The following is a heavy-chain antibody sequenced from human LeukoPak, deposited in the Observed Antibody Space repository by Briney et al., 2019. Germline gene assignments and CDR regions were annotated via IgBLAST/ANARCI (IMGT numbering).Heavy chain of an antibody. Sequence: SETLSLTCTVSGGSISSGSYYWGWIRQPPGKGLEWIGSIYYSGSTYYNPSLKSRVTISVDTSKNQFSLKMTSVTAADTAVYNCARFTPSSDYQFAFDYWGQGTLVTVSS. J-gene: IGHJ4*02. V-gene: IGHV4-39*01. D-gene: IGHD4-11*01. CDR2: IYYSGST. CDR3: ARFTPSSDYQFAFDY. CDR1: GGSISSGSYY.